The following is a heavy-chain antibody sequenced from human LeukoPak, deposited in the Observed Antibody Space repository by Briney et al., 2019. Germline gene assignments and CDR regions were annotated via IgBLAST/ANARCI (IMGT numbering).Heavy chain of an antibody. CDR3: ARVPGAAGTIVYYYMDV. Sequence: SETLSLTCAVYGGSFSGYYWSWIRQPPGKGLEWIGEINHSGSTNYNPSLKSRVTISVDTSKNQFSLKLSSVTAADTAVYYCARVPGAAGTIVYYYMDVWGKGTTVTVSS. V-gene: IGHV4-34*01. CDR2: INHSGST. CDR1: GGSFSGYY. J-gene: IGHJ6*03. D-gene: IGHD6-13*01.